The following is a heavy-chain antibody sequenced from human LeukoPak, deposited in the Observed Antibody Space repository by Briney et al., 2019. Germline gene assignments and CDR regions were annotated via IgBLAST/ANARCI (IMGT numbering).Heavy chain of an antibody. CDR1: KFSFNSYE. J-gene: IGHJ4*02. Sequence: GGSLRLSCAASKFSFNSYEMNWVRQAPGKGLEWVSYISSSGSPIYYADSVKGRFTVSRDNAKNSLFLQMNSLSAEDTAVYYCARRDSSGWGIDYWGQGTLVTVSS. D-gene: IGHD6-19*01. CDR2: ISSSGSPI. V-gene: IGHV3-48*03. CDR3: ARRDSSGWGIDY.